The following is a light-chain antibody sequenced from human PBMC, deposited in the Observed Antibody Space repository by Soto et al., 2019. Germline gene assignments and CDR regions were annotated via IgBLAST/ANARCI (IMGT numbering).Light chain of an antibody. CDR2: GDD. CDR1: SSNIGGNS. Sequence: QSVLTQPPSVSAAPGQRVTISCSGSSSNIGGNSVSWYQQLPGTAPKLLIYGDDKRPSGIPDRFSGSKSGTSATLGITGFQTGDEADYYCGSWDSSLSAYVFGTGTKVTVL. J-gene: IGLJ1*01. V-gene: IGLV1-51*01. CDR3: GSWDSSLSAYV.